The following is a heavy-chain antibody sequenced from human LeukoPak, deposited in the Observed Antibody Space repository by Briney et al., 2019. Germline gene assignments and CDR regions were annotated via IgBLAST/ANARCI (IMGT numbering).Heavy chain of an antibody. V-gene: IGHV1-24*01. CDR3: ATAWPPTVTTWSNAFDI. CDR1: GYNLTELS. J-gene: IGHJ3*02. CDR2: FDPEDGET. D-gene: IGHD4-17*01. Sequence: ASVKLSCKVSGYNLTELSMHWVRQAPGKGLEWMGGFDPEDGETIYAQKFQGRVTMTEDTSTDTAYMELSSLRSEDTAVYYCATAWPPTVTTWSNAFDIRGQGTMVTVSS.